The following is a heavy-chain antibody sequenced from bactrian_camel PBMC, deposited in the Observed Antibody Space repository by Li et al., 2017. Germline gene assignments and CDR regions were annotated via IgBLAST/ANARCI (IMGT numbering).Heavy chain of an antibody. J-gene: IGHJ4*01. CDR3: AAGWSYGVGTLLRRHYDY. Sequence: QVQLVESGGASVQAGGSLRLSCEWYPRAYGTWCMYWFRQVPGKEREGVAAVVAGRTTYYADSVTGRFTISQDNAKKTTYLQMDHLRTEDTAIYYCAAGWSYGVGTLLRRHYDYWGQGTQVTVS. CDR1: PRAYGTWC. V-gene: IGHV3S55*01. D-gene: IGHD5*01. CDR2: VVAGRTT.